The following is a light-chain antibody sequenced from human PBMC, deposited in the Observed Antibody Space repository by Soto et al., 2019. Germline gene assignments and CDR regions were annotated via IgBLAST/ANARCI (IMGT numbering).Light chain of an antibody. J-gene: IGLJ3*02. CDR3: GTWDSSLSVWV. V-gene: IGLV1-51*01. CDR1: RSNIGNNY. CDR2: DNN. Sequence: QSVLTQPPSVSAAPGQKVTISCSGSRSNIGNNYVSWYQQLPGTAPKLLIYDNNKRPSGIPDRFSGSKSGTSATLGITGLQTGDEADYYCGTWDSSLSVWVFGGGTKLTGL.